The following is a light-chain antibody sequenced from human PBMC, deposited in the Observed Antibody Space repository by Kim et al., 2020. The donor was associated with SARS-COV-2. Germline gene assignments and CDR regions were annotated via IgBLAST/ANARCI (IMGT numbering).Light chain of an antibody. V-gene: IGKV3-15*01. CDR3: QQYNNWYT. CDR2: DAS. Sequence: LSAAPGERATLSCRASQSVSSNLAWYQQKPGQAPRLLIYDASTRATGIPARFSGSGSGTEFTLTISSLQSEDFAVYYCQQYNNWYTFGQGTKLEIK. CDR1: QSVSSN. J-gene: IGKJ2*01.